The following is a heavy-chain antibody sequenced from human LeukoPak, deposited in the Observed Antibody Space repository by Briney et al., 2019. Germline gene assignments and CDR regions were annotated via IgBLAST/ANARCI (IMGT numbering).Heavy chain of an antibody. CDR2: IDPSNSYT. CDR1: GYSFTTYW. D-gene: IGHD6-19*01. CDR3: ARSNDGVAVAGTRDY. Sequence: GESLRIPCKGSGYSFTTYWISWVRQMPGKGLEWMGRIDPSNSYTNYSPSFQGHVTISVDKSISTAYLQWSSLKASDTAMYYCARSNDGVAVAGTRDYWGQGTLVTVSS. J-gene: IGHJ4*02. V-gene: IGHV5-10-1*01.